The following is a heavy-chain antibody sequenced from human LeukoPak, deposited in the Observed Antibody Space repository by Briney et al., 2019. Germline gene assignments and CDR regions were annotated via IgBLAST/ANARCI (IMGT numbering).Heavy chain of an antibody. V-gene: IGHV4-34*01. CDR1: GGSFSGYY. Sequence: SETLSLTCAVYGGSFSGYYWSWIRQPPGKGLEWIGEINHSGSTNYNPSLKSRVTISVDTSKNQFSLKLSSVTAADTAIYYCASGGHLDYWGLGTLVTVSS. CDR3: ASGGHLDY. J-gene: IGHJ4*02. CDR2: INHSGST.